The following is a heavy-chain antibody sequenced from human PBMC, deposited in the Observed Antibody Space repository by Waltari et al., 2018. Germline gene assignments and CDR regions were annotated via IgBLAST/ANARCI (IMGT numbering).Heavy chain of an antibody. D-gene: IGHD3-22*01. CDR1: GYSISSGYY. CDR2: IYHSGST. Sequence: QVQLQESGPGLVKPSETLSLTCTVSGYSISSGYYWGWIRQPPGKGLEWIGSIYHSGSTYNNPSLKSRVTISVDTSKNQFSLKLSSVTAADTAVYYCARDCYYYDSSGLTFDYWGQGTLVTVSS. CDR3: ARDCYYYDSSGLTFDY. J-gene: IGHJ4*02. V-gene: IGHV4-38-2*02.